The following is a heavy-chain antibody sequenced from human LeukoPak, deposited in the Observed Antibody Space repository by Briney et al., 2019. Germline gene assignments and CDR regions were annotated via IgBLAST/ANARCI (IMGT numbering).Heavy chain of an antibody. Sequence: SETLSLTCAVYGGSFSGYYWSWIRQPPRKGLEWIGEINHSGSTNYNPSLKSRVTISVDTSKNQFSLKLSSVTAADTAVYYCARATVMLDYWGQGTLVTVSS. CDR2: INHSGST. CDR1: GGSFSGYY. V-gene: IGHV4-34*01. CDR3: ARATVMLDY. D-gene: IGHD4-17*01. J-gene: IGHJ4*02.